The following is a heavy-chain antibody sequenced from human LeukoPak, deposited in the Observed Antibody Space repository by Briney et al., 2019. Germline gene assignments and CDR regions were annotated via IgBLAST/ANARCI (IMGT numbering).Heavy chain of an antibody. Sequence: GASVKVSCKASGGTFSSYAISWVRQAPGQGLEWMGGITPIFGTANYAQKFQGRATITADESTSTAYMELSSLRSEDTAVYYCAREDCSGGSCSSDAFDIWGQGTMVAVSS. J-gene: IGHJ3*02. CDR2: ITPIFGTA. CDR3: AREDCSGGSCSSDAFDI. V-gene: IGHV1-69*13. CDR1: GGTFSSYA. D-gene: IGHD2-15*01.